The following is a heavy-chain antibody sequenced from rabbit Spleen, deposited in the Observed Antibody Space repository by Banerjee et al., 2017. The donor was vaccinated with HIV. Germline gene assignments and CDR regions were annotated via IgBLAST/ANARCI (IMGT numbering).Heavy chain of an antibody. D-gene: IGHD6-1*01. CDR2: IYTGGSGGV. V-gene: IGHV1S45*01. CDR1: GFSFSNKAV. J-gene: IGHJ3*01. Sequence: QEQLTETGGGLVQPEGSLKLSCTASGFSFSNKAVMYWVRQAPGKGLRWIGCIYTGGSGGVYYASWAKGRFTISKTSSTTVTLQMTGLTAADTATYFCARHAYATKLWGQGTLVTVS. CDR3: ARHAYATKL.